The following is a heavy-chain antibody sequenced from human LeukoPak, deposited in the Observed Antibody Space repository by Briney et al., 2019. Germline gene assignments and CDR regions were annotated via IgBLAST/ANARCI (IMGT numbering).Heavy chain of an antibody. CDR3: ARRSGWSAAFDY. D-gene: IGHD6-19*01. CDR2: IYTGGTT. V-gene: IGHV3-66*04. Sequence: GGSLRLSCAASGLTVSSNYMSWVRQAPGKGLEWVSVIYTGGTTYYADSVRGRFTISRDNSKNTLYLQMNSLRADDTAVYYCARRSGWSAAFDYWGQGTLVTVSS. J-gene: IGHJ4*02. CDR1: GLTVSSNY.